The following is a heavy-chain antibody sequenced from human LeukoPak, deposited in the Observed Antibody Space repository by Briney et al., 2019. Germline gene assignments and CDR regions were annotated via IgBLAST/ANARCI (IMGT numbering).Heavy chain of an antibody. D-gene: IGHD6-19*01. CDR2: ISGSGGST. V-gene: IGHV3-23*01. J-gene: IGHJ6*03. Sequence: PGGSLRLSCTASGFTLSSYAMSWVRQAPGKGLEWVSAISGSGGSTYYADSVKGRFTISRDNSKNTLYLQMNSLRAEDTAVYYCAKPPKAAVAGMVVDSYYYVDVWGKGTTVTVSS. CDR3: AKPPKAAVAGMVVDSYYYVDV. CDR1: GFTLSSYA.